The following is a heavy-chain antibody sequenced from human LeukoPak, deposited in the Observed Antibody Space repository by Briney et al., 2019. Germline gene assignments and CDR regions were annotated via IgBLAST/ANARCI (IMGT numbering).Heavy chain of an antibody. Sequence: GGSLRLSCAASRFTFSSYSMNWVRQAPGKGLEWVSSISSSGSYIYYADSVKGRFTISRDNAKNSLYLQMNSLRAEDTAVYYCNVRWGPNSDYWGQGTLVTVSS. CDR2: ISSSGSYI. CDR1: RFTFSSYS. J-gene: IGHJ4*02. CDR3: NVRWGPNSDY. V-gene: IGHV3-21*01. D-gene: IGHD7-27*01.